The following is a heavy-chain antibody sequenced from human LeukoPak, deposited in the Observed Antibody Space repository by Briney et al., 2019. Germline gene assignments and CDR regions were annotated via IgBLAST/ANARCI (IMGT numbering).Heavy chain of an antibody. CDR3: ASSLMGASSSVAY. J-gene: IGHJ4*02. CDR1: GFTFSAFT. D-gene: IGHD1-26*01. V-gene: IGHV3-21*01. Sequence: GGSLRLSCAASGFTFSAFTMNWVRQAPGKGLEWVSSLSSGSNNIYYADSVKGRFTVSRDNAKKSLYLQMNSLRAEDTAVYYCASSLMGASSSVAYWGQGTLVTVSS. CDR2: LSSGSNNI.